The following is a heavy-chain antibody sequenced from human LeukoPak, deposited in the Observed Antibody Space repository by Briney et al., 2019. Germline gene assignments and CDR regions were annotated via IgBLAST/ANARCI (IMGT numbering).Heavy chain of an antibody. CDR1: GYTLTSYY. D-gene: IGHD3-3*01. Sequence: VASVKVSCKASGYTLTSYYMHWVRQAPGQGLEWMGIINPSGGSTSYAQKFQGRVTMTRDTSTSTVYMELSSLRSEDTAVYYCARDLKNPERRAYYDFWSGSNRNGMDVWGQGTTVTVSS. CDR2: INPSGGST. V-gene: IGHV1-46*01. J-gene: IGHJ6*02. CDR3: ARDLKNPERRAYYDFWSGSNRNGMDV.